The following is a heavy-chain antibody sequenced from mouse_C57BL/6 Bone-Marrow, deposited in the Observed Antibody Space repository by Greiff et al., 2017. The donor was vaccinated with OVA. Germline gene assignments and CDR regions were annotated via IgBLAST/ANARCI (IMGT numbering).Heavy chain of an antibody. V-gene: IGHV1-47*01. CDR1: GYTFTTYP. Sequence: VHLVESGAELVKPGASVKMSCKASGYTFTTYPIEWMKQNHGKSLEWIGNFHPYNDDTKYNEKFKGKATLTVEKSSSTVYLELSRLTSDDSAVYYCARRGYYDSSYVYWYFDVWGTGTTVTVSS. D-gene: IGHD1-1*01. CDR3: ARRGYYDSSYVYWYFDV. J-gene: IGHJ1*03. CDR2: FHPYNDDT.